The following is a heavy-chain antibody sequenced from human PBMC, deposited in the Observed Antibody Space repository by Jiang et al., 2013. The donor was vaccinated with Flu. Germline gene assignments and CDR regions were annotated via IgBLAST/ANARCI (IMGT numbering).Heavy chain of an antibody. D-gene: IGHD1-26*01. V-gene: IGHV2-70*11. CDR3: ARTRSSLAGASDY. CDR1: GFSLSTNGMC. CDR2: IDWDDDK. Sequence: TLTSHLRPGFSLSTNGMCVSWIRQPPGKALEWLARIDWDDDKYYIPSLKTRLTISKDTSTNQVVLTMTNMDPVDTATYYCARTRSSLAGASDYWGQGTLVTVSS. J-gene: IGHJ4*02.